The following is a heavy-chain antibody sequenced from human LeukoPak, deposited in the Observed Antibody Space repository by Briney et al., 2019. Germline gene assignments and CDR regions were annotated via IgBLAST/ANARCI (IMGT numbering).Heavy chain of an antibody. CDR2: ISSSSSTI. Sequence: GGSLRLSCAASGFTFSSYTLNWVRRAPGKGLEWVSYISSSSSTIYYADSVKGRFTISRDNAKNSLYLQMNSLRDEDTAVYYCARGDYYGSGAHYAGSPSPGYFDLWGRGTLVTVSS. CDR1: GFTFSSYT. J-gene: IGHJ2*01. D-gene: IGHD3-22*01. CDR3: ARGDYYGSGAHYAGSPSPGYFDL. V-gene: IGHV3-48*02.